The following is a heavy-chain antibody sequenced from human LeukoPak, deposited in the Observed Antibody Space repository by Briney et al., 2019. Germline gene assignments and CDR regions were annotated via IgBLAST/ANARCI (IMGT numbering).Heavy chain of an antibody. Sequence: PGGSLRLSCAASGFTFSSYSMNWVRQAPGKGLEWVSSISSSSSYIYYADSVKGRFTISRDNAKNTLYLQMNSLRAEDTAVYYCARGAWANSYGRFRYYYYYYMDVWGKGTTVTISS. D-gene: IGHD5-18*01. CDR2: ISSSSSYI. V-gene: IGHV3-21*01. CDR3: ARGAWANSYGRFRYYYYYYMDV. CDR1: GFTFSSYS. J-gene: IGHJ6*03.